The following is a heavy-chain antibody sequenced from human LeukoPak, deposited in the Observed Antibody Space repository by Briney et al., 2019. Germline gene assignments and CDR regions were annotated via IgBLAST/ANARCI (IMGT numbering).Heavy chain of an antibody. J-gene: IGHJ5*01. CDR3: PRGHGESSPGIDP. D-gene: IGHD4-17*01. CDR2: ISGNGSVI. CDR1: GFTFRRYK. V-gene: IGHV3-48*03. Sequence: TGGSLRLSCAASGFTFRRYKMNWVRQAPGKGLEWVSSISGNGSVIHYADSVKGRFTISRDNAQNSLYLQMHSLRAEDMAVYYCPRGHGESSPGIDPWGQGTLVTVSS.